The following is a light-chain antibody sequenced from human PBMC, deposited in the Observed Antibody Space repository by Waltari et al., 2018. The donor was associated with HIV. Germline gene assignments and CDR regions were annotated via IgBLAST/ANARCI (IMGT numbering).Light chain of an antibody. J-gene: IGLJ3*02. CDR1: NIGSKS. Sequence: SYVLTQPPSVSVTPGQTARITCGGDNIGSKSVHWYQLRPGQAPLLVLYDDSDRPSGIPERSSGSNSGNTATLTINNVEGGDEADYFCQVWDTRNACWEFGGGTKLTVL. V-gene: IGLV3-21*02. CDR3: QVWDTRNACWE. CDR2: DDS.